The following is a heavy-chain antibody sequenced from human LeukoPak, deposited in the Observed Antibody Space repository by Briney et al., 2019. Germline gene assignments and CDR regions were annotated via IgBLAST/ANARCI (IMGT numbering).Heavy chain of an antibody. D-gene: IGHD2-8*01. J-gene: IGHJ6*03. CDR3: ARGRRSTRGALIYYYYYYMDV. CDR2: INPNSGVT. CDR1: GYTFTAYY. V-gene: IGHV1-2*02. Sequence: ASVKVSCKASGYTFTAYYMHWVRRAPGQGLEWMGWINPNSGVTNYAQKFQGRVTMTRDTSISTAYMDLSRLRSDDTAVYYCARGRRSTRGALIYYYYYYMDVWGKGTTVTVSS.